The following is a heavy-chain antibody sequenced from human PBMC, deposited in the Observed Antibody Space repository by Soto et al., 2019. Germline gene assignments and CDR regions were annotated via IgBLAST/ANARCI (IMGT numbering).Heavy chain of an antibody. V-gene: IGHV3-23*01. CDR2: ISGSGGST. CDR3: AKARGMVRGVIIDAFDI. CDR1: GFTFSSYA. Sequence: GGSLRLSCAASGFTFSSYAMSWVRQAPGKGLEWVSAISGSGGSTYYAASVKGRFTISRDNSKNTLYLQMNSLRAEDTAVYYCAKARGMVRGVIIDAFDIWGQGTMVTVSS. D-gene: IGHD3-10*01. J-gene: IGHJ3*02.